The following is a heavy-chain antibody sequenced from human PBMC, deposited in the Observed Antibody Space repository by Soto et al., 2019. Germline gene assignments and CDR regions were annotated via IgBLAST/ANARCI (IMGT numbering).Heavy chain of an antibody. D-gene: IGHD3-3*01. CDR3: ARLNFWSGYCLDI. CDR1: GFTVSSNY. CDR2: IYSGGST. J-gene: IGHJ3*02. V-gene: IGHV3-53*01. Sequence: GGSLRLSCAASGFTVSSNYMSWVRQAPGKGLEWVSVIYSGGSTYYADSVKGRFTISRDNSKNTLYLQMNSLRAEDTAVYYCARLNFWSGYCLDIWGQGTMGTVSS.